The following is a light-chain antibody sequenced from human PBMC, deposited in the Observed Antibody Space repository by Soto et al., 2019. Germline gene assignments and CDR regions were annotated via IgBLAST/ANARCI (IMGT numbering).Light chain of an antibody. V-gene: IGKV1-39*01. CDR2: AAS. CDR3: QQSDSTPIT. Sequence: DIPMTQSPSSLSASVGDRVTITCRASQSISSYLNWYQQKPGKAPKLLMYAASSLQSGVPSRFSGSGSGTDFILTISSLQPEDFATYYCQQSDSTPITFGQGTRLEIK. CDR1: QSISSY. J-gene: IGKJ5*01.